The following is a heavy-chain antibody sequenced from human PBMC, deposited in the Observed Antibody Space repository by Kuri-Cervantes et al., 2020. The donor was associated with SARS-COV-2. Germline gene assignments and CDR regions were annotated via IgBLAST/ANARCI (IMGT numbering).Heavy chain of an antibody. CDR2: IIPIFGTA. J-gene: IGHJ6*03. D-gene: IGHD6-19*01. Sequence: SVKVSCKASGGTFSSHAISWVRQAPGQGLEWMGRIIPIFGTANYAQKFQGRVTITADKSTSTAYMELSSLRSEDTAVYYCARDRMSLGLYSSGSLSHYYYYMDVWGKGTTVTVSS. CDR3: ARDRMSLGLYSSGSLSHYYYYMDV. V-gene: IGHV1-69*06. CDR1: GGTFSSHA.